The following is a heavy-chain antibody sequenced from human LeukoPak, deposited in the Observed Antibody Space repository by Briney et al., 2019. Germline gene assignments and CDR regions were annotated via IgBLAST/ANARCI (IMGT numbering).Heavy chain of an antibody. D-gene: IGHD6-19*01. CDR1: GFTFSSYG. CDR2: IRYDGSNK. Sequence: QPGGSLRLSCAASGFTFSSYGMHWVRQAPGKGLEWVAFIRYDGSNKYYADSVKGRFTISRDNSKNTLYLQMNSLRAEDTAVYYCATGVRGYNSALDYWGQGTLVTVSP. J-gene: IGHJ4*02. CDR3: ATGVRGYNSALDY. V-gene: IGHV3-30*02.